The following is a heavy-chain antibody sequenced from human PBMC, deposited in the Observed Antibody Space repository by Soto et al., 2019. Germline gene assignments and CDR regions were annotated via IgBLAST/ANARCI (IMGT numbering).Heavy chain of an antibody. CDR2: IYYSGST. Sequence: QVQLQESGPGLVKPSQTLSLTCTVSGGSISSGDYYWSWIRQPPGKGLEWIGYIYYSGSTYYNPSLKGRVTISVDTSKNQFSLKLSSVTAADTAVYYCARAHDSSGYDDAFDIWGQGTMVTVSS. J-gene: IGHJ3*02. V-gene: IGHV4-30-4*01. CDR3: ARAHDSSGYDDAFDI. D-gene: IGHD3-22*01. CDR1: GGSISSGDYY.